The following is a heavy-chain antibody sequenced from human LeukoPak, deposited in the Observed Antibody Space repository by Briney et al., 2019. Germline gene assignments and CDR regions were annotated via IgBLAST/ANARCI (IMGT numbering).Heavy chain of an antibody. V-gene: IGHV7-4-1*01. D-gene: IGHD3-16*01. CDR1: GYTFPRSS. Sequence: GASVKVSCKASGYTFPRSSVNWVRQAPGQGLEWMGWISSPAGNPTYAQGFTGRFVFSFDTSVSTAYLQILSLKAEDTAVYYCARQTWALSGIDAFDIWGQGTMVTVSS. J-gene: IGHJ3*02. CDR3: ARQTWALSGIDAFDI. CDR2: ISSPAGNP.